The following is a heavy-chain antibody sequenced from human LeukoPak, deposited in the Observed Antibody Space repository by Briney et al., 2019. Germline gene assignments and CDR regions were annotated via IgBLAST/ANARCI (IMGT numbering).Heavy chain of an antibody. CDR3: ARASIAVAKYYFDY. J-gene: IGHJ4*02. CDR2: IYYSGST. Sequence: SETLSLTCTVSGGSISSYYWSWIRQPPGKGLEWIGYIYYSGSTNYNPSLKSRVTISVDTSKNQFSLKLSSVTAADTAVYYCARASIAVAKYYFDYWGQGTLVTVFS. CDR1: GGSISSYY. V-gene: IGHV4-59*01. D-gene: IGHD6-19*01.